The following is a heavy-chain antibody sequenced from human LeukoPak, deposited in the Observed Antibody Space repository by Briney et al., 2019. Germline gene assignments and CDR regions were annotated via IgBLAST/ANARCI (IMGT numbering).Heavy chain of an antibody. CDR2: IYTSGNT. V-gene: IGHV4-4*07. J-gene: IGHJ5*02. Sequence: SETLSLTCTVSGGSISSYYWSWIRQPAGKGLEWIGRIYTSGNTNYNPSLKSRVTISVDTSKNQFSLKLNSVTAADTAVYYCASPRIQLDNWFDPWGQGTLVTVSS. CDR3: ASPRIQLDNWFDP. CDR1: GGSISSYY. D-gene: IGHD5-18*01.